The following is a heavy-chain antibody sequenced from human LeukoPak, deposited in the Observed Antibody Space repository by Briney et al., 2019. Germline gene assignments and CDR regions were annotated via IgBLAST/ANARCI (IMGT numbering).Heavy chain of an antibody. D-gene: IGHD1-26*01. J-gene: IGHJ4*02. CDR3: ARDNHSGSYHSSYYFDY. V-gene: IGHV4-34*01. Sequence: SETRSLTCAVYGGSFSAYYWSWIRQPPGKGLEWIGEINHSGSTNYNPSLKSRVTISADTSKNQFSLKLSSVTAADTAVYYCARDNHSGSYHSSYYFDYWGQGTLVTVSS. CDR1: GGSFSAYY. CDR2: INHSGST.